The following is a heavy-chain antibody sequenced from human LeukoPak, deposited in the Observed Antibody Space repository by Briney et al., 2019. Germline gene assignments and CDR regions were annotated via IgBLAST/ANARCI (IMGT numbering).Heavy chain of an antibody. Sequence: SETLSLTCTVSGGSFSSSSYYWGWIRQPPGKGLEWIGSIFYRGSNYHNPSLKSRVTLSIDTSKNQFSLKLSSVTAADTAVYYCARRYDYGDLKRLTRFDPWGQGTLVTVSS. CDR3: ARRYDYGDLKRLTRFDP. CDR2: IFYRGSN. V-gene: IGHV4-39*07. D-gene: IGHD4-17*01. CDR1: GGSFSSSSYY. J-gene: IGHJ5*02.